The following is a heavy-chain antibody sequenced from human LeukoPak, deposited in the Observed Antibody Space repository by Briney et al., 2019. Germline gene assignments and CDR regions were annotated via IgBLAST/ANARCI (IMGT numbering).Heavy chain of an antibody. CDR2: IYYSGTT. CDR3: ARIQSSSSPFDY. J-gene: IGHJ4*02. V-gene: IGHV4-59*02. D-gene: IGHD2-2*01. CDR1: GGSVSSNN. Sequence: SETLSLTCTVSGGSVSSNNWSWIRQPPGKGLEWIGYIYYSGTTTYNPSLESRFTISVDTSKNQFSLRLSSVTAADTAVYYCARIQSSSSPFDYWGQGTLVTVSS.